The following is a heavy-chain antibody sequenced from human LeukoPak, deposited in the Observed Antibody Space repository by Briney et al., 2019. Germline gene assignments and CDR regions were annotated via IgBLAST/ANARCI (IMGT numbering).Heavy chain of an antibody. CDR1: GASVSGSAYY. CDR2: IYHSGST. CDR3: AGAGY. D-gene: IGHD3-10*01. Sequence: PSETLSLTCTVSGASVSGSAYYWGWIRQPPGKGLEWIGSIYHSGSTFYNPSPKSRVTISVDTSKNQFSLNLRSVTAADTAVYFCAGAGYWGQGTLVTVSS. J-gene: IGHJ4*02. V-gene: IGHV4-39*07.